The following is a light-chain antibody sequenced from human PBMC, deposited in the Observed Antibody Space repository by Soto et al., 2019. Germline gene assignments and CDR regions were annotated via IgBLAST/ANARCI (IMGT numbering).Light chain of an antibody. CDR3: QPHNNWPVVT. Sequence: ETVMTQSPATLSVSPGERVTLSCRASRSISNNLAWYQQKPGQAPRLLIYGASTRATGIPARFSGSGSGTEFTLTINSLQSEDFAMYYCQPHNNWPVVTFGGGTRVEIK. CDR1: RSISNN. V-gene: IGKV3-15*01. CDR2: GAS. J-gene: IGKJ4*01.